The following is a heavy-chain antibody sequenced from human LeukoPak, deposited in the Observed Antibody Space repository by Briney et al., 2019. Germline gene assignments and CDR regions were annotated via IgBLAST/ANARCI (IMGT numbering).Heavy chain of an antibody. D-gene: IGHD3-10*01. CDR1: GFTFSSYW. CDR3: ARIPSVVWFGPLDY. Sequence: GGSLRLSCAASGFTFSSYWMSWVRQAPGKGLEWVANIKQDGSEKYYVDSVKGRFTISRDNAKNSLYLQMNSLRAEDTAVYYCARIPSVVWFGPLDYWGQGTLVTVSS. V-gene: IGHV3-7*03. J-gene: IGHJ4*02. CDR2: IKQDGSEK.